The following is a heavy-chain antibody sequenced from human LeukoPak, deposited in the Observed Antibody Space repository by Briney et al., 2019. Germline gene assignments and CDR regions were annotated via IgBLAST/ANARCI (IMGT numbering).Heavy chain of an antibody. J-gene: IGHJ6*04. CDR1: GGSISSSSYY. Sequence: SETLSLTCTVSGGSISSSSYYWGWIRQPPGKGLEWIGSINYSGSTYYNPSLKSRVTISVDTSKNQFSLKLSSVTAADTAVYYCARGGPGPNMDVWGKGTTVTVSS. V-gene: IGHV4-39*07. CDR3: ARGGPGPNMDV. CDR2: INYSGST.